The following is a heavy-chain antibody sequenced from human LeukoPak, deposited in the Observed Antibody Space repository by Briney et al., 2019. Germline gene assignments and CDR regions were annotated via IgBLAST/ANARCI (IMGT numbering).Heavy chain of an antibody. CDR2: IYYNGRT. J-gene: IGHJ3*02. CDR3: ARLLDYDNSGDTDTFDI. D-gene: IGHD3-22*01. V-gene: IGHV4-59*01. Sequence: PSETLSLTCTLSGGSISSYYWTWIRQSPGKGLEWIAFIYYNGRTRYNRSLQSRVTIPQHTSKNRFSLQLRSATAADTAMYYCARLLDYDNSGDTDTFDIWGQGTMVTVSS. CDR1: GGSISSYY.